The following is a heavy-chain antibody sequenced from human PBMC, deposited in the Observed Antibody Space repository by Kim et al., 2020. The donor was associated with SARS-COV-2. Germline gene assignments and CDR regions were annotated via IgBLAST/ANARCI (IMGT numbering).Heavy chain of an antibody. Sequence: ADSVKGRFTISRDNSKNTLYLQMNSLRAEDTAVYYCAKGKIVVVIPSFDYWGQGTLVTVSS. CDR3: AKGKIVVVIPSFDY. D-gene: IGHD3-22*01. V-gene: IGHV3-23*01. J-gene: IGHJ4*02.